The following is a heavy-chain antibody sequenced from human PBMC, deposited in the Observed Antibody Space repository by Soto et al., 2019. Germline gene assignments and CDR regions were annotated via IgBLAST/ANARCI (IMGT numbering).Heavy chain of an antibody. V-gene: IGHV3-11*01. CDR2: ISSSGSTI. Sequence: LRLSCAASGFTFSSYSMSWIRQAPGKGLEWVSYISSSGSTIYYADSVKGRFTISRDNAKNSLYLQMNSLRAEDTAVYYCASSYDFWSGYPPGALYYYGMDVWGQGTTVTVSS. J-gene: IGHJ6*02. CDR1: GFTFSSYS. D-gene: IGHD3-3*01. CDR3: ASSYDFWSGYPPGALYYYGMDV.